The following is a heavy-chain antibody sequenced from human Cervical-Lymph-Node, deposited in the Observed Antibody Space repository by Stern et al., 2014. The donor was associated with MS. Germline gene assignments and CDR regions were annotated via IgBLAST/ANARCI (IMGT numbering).Heavy chain of an antibody. D-gene: IGHD3-16*01. Sequence: VQLVQSGAEVKKPGESLKISCKGSGYSFSNFWIGWVRQMPGKGLEWMGIIYPGDSDTKYSPSFQGQVTISPDKSISPAYLQWSSLKASDTAIYYCAKTLSGGSRYFDLWGRGTLVTVSS. CDR3: AKTLSGGSRYFDL. J-gene: IGHJ2*01. CDR1: GYSFSNFW. V-gene: IGHV5-51*03. CDR2: IYPGDSDT.